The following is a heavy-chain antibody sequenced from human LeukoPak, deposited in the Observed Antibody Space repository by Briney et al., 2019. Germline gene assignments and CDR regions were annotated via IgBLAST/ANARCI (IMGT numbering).Heavy chain of an antibody. Sequence: GGSLRLSCAASGFTFTNYAVSWVRQAPGQGLEWVSAEGSAGGTYYADSVKGRFTISRDNSGNTLSLQMNGLGVEDTAVYYCASRTWTGPGYYAFDIWGQGTMVTVSS. CDR1: GFTFTNYA. CDR3: ASRTWTGPGYYAFDI. J-gene: IGHJ3*02. V-gene: IGHV3-23*01. CDR2: EGSAGGT. D-gene: IGHD3/OR15-3a*01.